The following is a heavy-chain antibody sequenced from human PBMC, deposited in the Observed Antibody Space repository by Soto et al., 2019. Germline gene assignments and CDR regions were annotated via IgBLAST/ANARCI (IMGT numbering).Heavy chain of an antibody. CDR3: SRYVDC. V-gene: IGHV3-64*01. CDR1: GFTFSSYA. Sequence: GGSLRLSCAASGFTFSSYAMHWVRQAPGKGLEYVSAISSNGGSTYYANSVKGRFTISRDNARNTLYLQMNSLRAEDTAVYYCSRYVDCWGQGTLVTVSS. CDR2: ISSNGGST. J-gene: IGHJ4*02.